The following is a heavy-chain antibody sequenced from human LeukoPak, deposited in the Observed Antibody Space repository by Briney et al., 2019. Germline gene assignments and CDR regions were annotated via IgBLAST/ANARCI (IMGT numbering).Heavy chain of an antibody. J-gene: IGHJ4*02. CDR2: ISGSGGST. CDR1: GFTFSSYA. V-gene: IGHV3-23*01. CDR3: ATAVYCSGGSSYFPFDY. D-gene: IGHD2-15*01. Sequence: GGSLRLSCAASGFTFSSYAMSWVRQAPGKGLEWVSAISGSGGSTYYADSVKGRFTISRDNSKNTLYLQMNSLRAEDTAVYYCATAVYCSGGSSYFPFDYWGQGTLVTVSS.